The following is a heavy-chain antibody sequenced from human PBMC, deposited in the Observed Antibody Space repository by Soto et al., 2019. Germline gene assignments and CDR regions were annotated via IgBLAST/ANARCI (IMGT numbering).Heavy chain of an antibody. CDR3: ARIPSP. CDR1: GGAISSGGYS. D-gene: IGHD2-21*01. V-gene: IGHV4-30-2*01. Sequence: QLQLQESGSVLVKPSQTLSLTCAVSGGAISSGGYSWSWIRQPPGKGLEWIGYIYHSGSTYYNPSLKSRVTISVDRSKNQFSLKLSSVTAADTAVYYSARIPSPWGQGTLVTVSS. J-gene: IGHJ5*02. CDR2: IYHSGST.